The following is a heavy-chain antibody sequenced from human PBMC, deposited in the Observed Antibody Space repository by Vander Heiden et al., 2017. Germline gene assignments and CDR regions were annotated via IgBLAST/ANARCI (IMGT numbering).Heavy chain of an antibody. CDR3: VRKGIVVVTLDI. J-gene: IGHJ3*02. V-gene: IGHV3-64D*06. Sequence: EVQLVESGGGLVQPGGCVRLSCSASGFTFSSHAMPWVRQAPGKGLEYISSIGSDGGGPYYADSVKGRFTISRDNSNNALYLQMSSLRPEDTAVYYCVRKGIVVVTLDIWGQGTMVTVSS. D-gene: IGHD3-22*01. CDR1: GFTFSSHA. CDR2: IGSDGGGP.